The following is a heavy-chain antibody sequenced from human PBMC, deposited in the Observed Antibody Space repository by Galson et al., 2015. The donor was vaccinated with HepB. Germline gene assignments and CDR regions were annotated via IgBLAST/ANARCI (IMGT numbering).Heavy chain of an antibody. CDR3: AKDAQLERHLDY. CDR1: GFTFSSYG. CDR2: IRYDGSNK. Sequence: SLRLSCAASGFTFSSYGMHWVRQAPGKGLEWVAFIRYDGSNKYYADSVKGRFTISRDNSKNTLYLQMNSLRAEDTAVYYCAKDAQLERHLDYWGQGTLVTVSS. J-gene: IGHJ4*02. D-gene: IGHD1-1*01. V-gene: IGHV3-30*02.